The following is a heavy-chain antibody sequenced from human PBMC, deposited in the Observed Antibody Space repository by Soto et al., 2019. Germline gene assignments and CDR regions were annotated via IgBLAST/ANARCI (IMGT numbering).Heavy chain of an antibody. V-gene: IGHV3-33*01. CDR2: IWYDGSNT. CDR1: RFTFRNYG. J-gene: IGHJ2*01. Sequence: QEQLVESGGGVVQPGRSLRLSCAAARFTFRNYGMHWVRQAPGKGLEWVARIWYDGSNTFYSDSVKGRFTISRDNSKSTLHLQMNSLRAEDTAVYYCTRDVSSRYFDLWGRGSLVTVSS. CDR3: TRDVSSRYFDL.